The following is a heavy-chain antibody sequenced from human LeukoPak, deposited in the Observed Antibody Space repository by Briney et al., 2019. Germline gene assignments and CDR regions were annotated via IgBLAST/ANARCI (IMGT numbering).Heavy chain of an antibody. V-gene: IGHV1-69*01. CDR2: IIPIFGTA. CDR3: ARDPTYYYDSSGYHD. J-gene: IGHJ4*02. Sequence: ASVKVSCKASGGTFSSYAISWVRQAPGQGLEWMGGIIPIFGTANYAQKFQGRVTITADESTSTAYMELSSLRSEDTAVYYCARDPTYYYDSSGYHDWGQGTLVTVSP. CDR1: GGTFSSYA. D-gene: IGHD3-22*01.